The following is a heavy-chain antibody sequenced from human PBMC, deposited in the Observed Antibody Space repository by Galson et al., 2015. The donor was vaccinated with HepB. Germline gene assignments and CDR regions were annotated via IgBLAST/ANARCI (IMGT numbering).Heavy chain of an antibody. Sequence: SLRLSCAASGFSSSSFGMHWVRQAPGKGLEGVAFIRYDETNKYYVDSVKGRFTISRDNSKNTLYLQMNSLKAEDTAVYYCAKDLEYIAWSNKFDSWGQGTLVTVSS. V-gene: IGHV3-30*02. J-gene: IGHJ4*02. CDR1: GFSSSSFG. CDR2: IRYDETNK. CDR3: AKDLEYIAWSNKFDS. D-gene: IGHD3-3*01.